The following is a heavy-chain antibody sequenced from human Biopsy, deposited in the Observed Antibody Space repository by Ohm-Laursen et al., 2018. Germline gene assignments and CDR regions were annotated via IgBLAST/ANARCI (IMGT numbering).Heavy chain of an antibody. D-gene: IGHD3-9*01. CDR3: VREPKTGTAEARYFDL. V-gene: IGHV4-31*03. Sequence: SQTLSLTCCVSGGSINSANYFWAWIRQHPGKGLEWIGYISHTGSTHSNPSLKSRITISIDTSENHFSLKLRSVTATDTAVYYCVREPKTGTAEARYFDLWGRGTLVTVSS. J-gene: IGHJ2*01. CDR2: ISHTGST. CDR1: GGSINSANYF.